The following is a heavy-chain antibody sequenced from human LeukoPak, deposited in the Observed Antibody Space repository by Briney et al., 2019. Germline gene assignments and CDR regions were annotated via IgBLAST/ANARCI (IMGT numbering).Heavy chain of an antibody. Sequence: QAGGSLRLSCAASGFTFDDYTMHWVRQAPGKGLEWVSLISWDGGSTYYADSVKGQFTISRDNSKNSLYLQMNSLRTEDTALYYCAKEGGKGFDYWGQGTLVTVSS. V-gene: IGHV3-43*01. J-gene: IGHJ4*02. CDR3: AKEGGKGFDY. CDR2: ISWDGGST. CDR1: GFTFDDYT.